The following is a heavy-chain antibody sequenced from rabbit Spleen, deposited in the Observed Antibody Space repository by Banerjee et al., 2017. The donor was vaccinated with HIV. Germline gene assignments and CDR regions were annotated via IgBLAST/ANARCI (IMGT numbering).Heavy chain of an antibody. CDR2: IYGGSSSST. D-gene: IGHD6-1*01. Sequence: QEQLEESGGGLVKPGGTLTLTCTVSGFSFSSRYWIYWVRQAPGKSPEWIACIYGGSSSSTYYASWAKGRFTISKTSSTTVTLQMTSLTAADTATYFCARDPYVRYNYAWNLWGPGTLVTVS. CDR1: GFSFSSRYW. J-gene: IGHJ4*01. V-gene: IGHV1S45*01. CDR3: ARDPYVRYNYAWNL.